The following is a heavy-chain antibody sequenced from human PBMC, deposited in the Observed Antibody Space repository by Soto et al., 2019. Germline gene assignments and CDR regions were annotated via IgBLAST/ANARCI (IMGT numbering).Heavy chain of an antibody. Sequence: GGSLRLSCAASGFTFSNAWMNWVRQAPGKGLEWVGRIKSKTDGGTTDYAAPVKGRFTISRDDSKNTLYLQMNSLKTEDTAVYYCTTAGGYYGSGSYYNVLSSSAFDIWGQGTMVTVSS. CDR3: TTAGGYYGSGSYYNVLSSSAFDI. CDR2: IKSKTDGGTT. CDR1: GFTFSNAW. V-gene: IGHV3-15*07. D-gene: IGHD3-10*01. J-gene: IGHJ3*02.